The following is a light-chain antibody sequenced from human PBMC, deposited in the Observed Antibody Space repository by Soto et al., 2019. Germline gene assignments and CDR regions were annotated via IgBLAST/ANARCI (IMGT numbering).Light chain of an antibody. J-gene: IGLJ1*01. CDR3: SSYTSSTTLV. Sequence: QSVLTQPASVSGSPGQSITISCTGTSSDVGGYNFVSWYQQHPGKAPKLMIFDVSHRPSGVSNRFSGSKSANAASLTISGLQAEDEADYYCSSYTSSTTLVFGTGTKVTVL. CDR1: SSDVGGYNF. V-gene: IGLV2-14*03. CDR2: DVS.